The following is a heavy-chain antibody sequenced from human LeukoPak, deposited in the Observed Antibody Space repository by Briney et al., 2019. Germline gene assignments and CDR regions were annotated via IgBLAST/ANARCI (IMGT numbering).Heavy chain of an antibody. D-gene: IGHD3-22*01. CDR1: GFTFSSYG. V-gene: IGHV3-30*18. Sequence: GGSLRLSCAASGFTFSSYGMHWVRQAPGKGLEWVAVISYDGSNKYYADSVKGRFTISRDNSKNTLYLQMNSLRAEDTAVYYFAKRSPYYYDGSGSIDYWGQGTLVTVSS. CDR2: ISYDGSNK. J-gene: IGHJ4*02. CDR3: AKRSPYYYDGSGSIDY.